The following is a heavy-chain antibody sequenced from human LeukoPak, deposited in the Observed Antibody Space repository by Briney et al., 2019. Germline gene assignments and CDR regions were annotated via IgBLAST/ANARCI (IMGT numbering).Heavy chain of an antibody. CDR1: GFTFSAYS. CDR2: MTSSSTTM. CDR3: AMSFDY. V-gene: IGHV3-48*04. Sequence: PGGSLRLSCAASGFTFSAYSMNWVRQAPGKGLEWVSSMTSSSTTMYYADSVKGRFTISRDNAKNSLYLQMNSLRAEDTAVYYCAMSFDYWGQGTLVTVSP. J-gene: IGHJ4*02.